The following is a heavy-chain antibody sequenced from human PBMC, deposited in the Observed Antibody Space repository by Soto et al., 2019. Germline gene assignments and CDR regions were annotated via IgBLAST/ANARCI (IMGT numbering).Heavy chain of an antibody. CDR1: GFSFSSYT. V-gene: IGHV3-21*01. Sequence: EVQLVESGGGLVKPGGSLRLCCAASGFSFSSYTMNWVRQAPGQGLEWVSSISSGSRYIYYADSMKGRLTIPRDNAKNSLYLQMNSLRAEDTAVYFCARGVLSDSGTCYWGRGTLGTVSS. CDR3: ARGVLSDSGTCY. D-gene: IGHD2-15*01. CDR2: ISSGSRYI. J-gene: IGHJ4*02.